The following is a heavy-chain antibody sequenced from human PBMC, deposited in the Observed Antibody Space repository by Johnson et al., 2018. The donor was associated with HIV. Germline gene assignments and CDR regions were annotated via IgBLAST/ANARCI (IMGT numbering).Heavy chain of an antibody. CDR2: INWNGGST. J-gene: IGHJ3*02. D-gene: IGHD3-3*01. Sequence: VQLVESGGGVVRPGGSLRLSCAASGFTFDDYGMSWVRQAPGKGLEWVSGINWNGGSTGYADSVKGRFTISRDNAKNSLYLQMSSLRGEDMAVYYCARGRWSSYFGAFDIWGQGTMVTLSS. CDR1: GFTFDDYG. CDR3: ARGRWSSYFGAFDI. V-gene: IGHV3-20*04.